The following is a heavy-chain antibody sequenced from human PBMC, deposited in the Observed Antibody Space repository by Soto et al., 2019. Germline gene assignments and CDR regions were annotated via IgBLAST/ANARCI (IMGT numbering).Heavy chain of an antibody. V-gene: IGHV1-46*01. CDR3: ASRAAAGTTTISDDY. D-gene: IGHD6-13*01. CDR1: GYTFTSYY. J-gene: IGHJ4*02. Sequence: ASVKVSCKASGYTFTSYYMHWVRQAPGQGLEWMGIINPSGGSTSYAQKFQGRVTMTRDTSTSTVYMELSSLRSEDTAVYYCASRAAAGTTTISDDYWGQGTLVTVSS. CDR2: INPSGGST.